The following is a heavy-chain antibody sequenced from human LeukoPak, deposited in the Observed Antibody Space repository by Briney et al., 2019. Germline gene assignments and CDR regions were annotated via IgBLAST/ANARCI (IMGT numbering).Heavy chain of an antibody. V-gene: IGHV1-18*01. CDR2: ISAYNGNT. J-gene: IGHJ5*02. CDR3: AREAVYSSGWYLGNWFDP. CDR1: GYTFTSYG. D-gene: IGHD6-19*01. Sequence: ASAKVSCKASGYTFTSYGISWVRLAPGQGLEWMGWISAYNGNTNYARKLQGRVTMTTDTSTSTAYMELRSLRSDDTAVYYCAREAVYSSGWYLGNWFDPWGQGTLVTVSS.